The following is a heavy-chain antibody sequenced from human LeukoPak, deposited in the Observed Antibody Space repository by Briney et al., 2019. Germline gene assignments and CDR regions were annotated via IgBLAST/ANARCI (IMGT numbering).Heavy chain of an antibody. Sequence: GGSLRLSCAASGFTFRSYGMSWVRQAPGKGLEWVSAISGGTVSTYYADSVQGRFTISRDNSKNTLSLQMNSLRAEDTAVYYCAANRRGYSGYDLYYYYMDVWGKGTTVTVSS. CDR3: AANRRGYSGYDLYYYYMDV. CDR1: GFTFRSYG. CDR2: ISGGTVST. D-gene: IGHD5-12*01. J-gene: IGHJ6*03. V-gene: IGHV3-23*01.